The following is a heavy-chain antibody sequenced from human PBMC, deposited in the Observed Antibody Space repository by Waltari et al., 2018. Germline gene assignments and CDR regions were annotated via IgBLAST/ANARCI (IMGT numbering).Heavy chain of an antibody. V-gene: IGHV4-38-2*02. J-gene: IGHJ4*02. CDR1: GYSISSGFY. CDR3: AKSALWPTGVIDC. CDR2: AYHSGTT. Sequence: QVQLQESGPGLLKPWETLSLTCTVSGYSISSGFYWGWIRQSPGKGLGWIGNAYHSGTTYYNPSLKSRVTISIETSKDQFYLRWTSLTAADTAVYYCAKSALWPTGVIDCWGQGTPVTVSS. D-gene: IGHD3-10*01.